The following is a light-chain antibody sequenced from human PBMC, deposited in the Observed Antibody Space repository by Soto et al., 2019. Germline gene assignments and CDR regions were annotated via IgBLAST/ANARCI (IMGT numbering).Light chain of an antibody. CDR2: DAS. V-gene: IGKV1-5*01. CDR1: QNINNW. CDR3: QPTRT. J-gene: IGKJ1*01. Sequence: DFQMTQSPSTLSASVGDRVTITCRASQNINNWVDWYQQKPGKAPKFLIYDASTLQRGVPSRFSGSGFGTEFSLTIRSLQPADFGSYYCQPTRTFGQGTKVEIK.